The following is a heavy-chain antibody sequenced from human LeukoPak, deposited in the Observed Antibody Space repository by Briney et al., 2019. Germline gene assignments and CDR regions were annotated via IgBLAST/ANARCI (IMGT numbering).Heavy chain of an antibody. Sequence: GASVTVSFKASGYTFTIYDINWVRQATGQGLEWMGWMNPNSGNTGYAQKFQGRVTMTRNTSISTAYMELSSLRSEDTAVYYCARVHSRGIQPVGYWGQGTLVTVSS. CDR3: ARVHSRGIQPVGY. CDR1: GYTFTIYD. D-gene: IGHD5-18*01. CDR2: MNPNSGNT. J-gene: IGHJ4*02. V-gene: IGHV1-8*01.